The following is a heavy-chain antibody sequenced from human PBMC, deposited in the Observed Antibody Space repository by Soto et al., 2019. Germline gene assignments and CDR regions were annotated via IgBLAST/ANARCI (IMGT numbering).Heavy chain of an antibody. D-gene: IGHD6-13*01. CDR3: ASRQQQVALVEY. Sequence: TSETLSLTCVVSDGSISTYDWLTWFLQPPGKGLEWIGKMFHSGGADYSPSLKSRVTISADSSKNHFSLKLTSVTAADTAVYYCASRQQQVALVEYWGQGTLVTVSS. J-gene: IGHJ4*02. V-gene: IGHV4-4*02. CDR1: DGSISTYDW. CDR2: MFHSGGA.